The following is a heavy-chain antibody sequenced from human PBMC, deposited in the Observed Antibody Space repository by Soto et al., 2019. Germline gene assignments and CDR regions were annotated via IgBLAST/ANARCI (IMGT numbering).Heavy chain of an antibody. CDR2: IYYSGST. CDR3: ARDSGGSSWSFDY. CDR1: GGSISSGGYY. D-gene: IGHD6-13*01. Sequence: SETLSLTCTVPGGSISSGGYYWSWIRQHPGKGLEWIGYIYYSGSTYYNPSLKNRVTISVDTSKNQFSLKLSSVTAADTAVYYCARDSGGSSWSFDYWGQGTLVTVSS. J-gene: IGHJ4*02. V-gene: IGHV4-31*03.